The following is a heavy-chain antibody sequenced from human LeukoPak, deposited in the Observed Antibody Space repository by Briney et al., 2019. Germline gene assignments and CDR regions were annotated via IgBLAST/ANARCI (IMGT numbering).Heavy chain of an antibody. D-gene: IGHD3-22*01. V-gene: IGHV4-4*07. J-gene: IGHJ3*02. Sequence: SETLSLTCTVSGGSISSYYWSWIRQPAGKGLEWIGRIYTSGSTNYNPSLKSRATMSVDTSKNQFSLKLSSVTAADTAVYYCARGRSSGYYDSSGFNGADAFDIWGQGTMVTVSS. CDR1: GGSISSYY. CDR2: IYTSGST. CDR3: ARGRSSGYYDSSGFNGADAFDI.